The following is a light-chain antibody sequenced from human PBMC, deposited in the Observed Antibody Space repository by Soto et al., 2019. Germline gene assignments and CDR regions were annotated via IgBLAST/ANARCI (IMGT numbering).Light chain of an antibody. CDR1: HILLQSNGYNY. J-gene: IGKJ5*01. V-gene: IGKV2-28*01. CDR3: MQVLQYPTT. CDR2: LGS. Sequence: DIVMTQSPLSLPVTPGEPSSISGSSIHILLQSNGYNYLDWYLQRPGQSPQLLIYLGSNRASGVPDRFSGSASGTDFTLKISRVEAEDVGVYYCMQVLQYPTTFGQGTRLEIK.